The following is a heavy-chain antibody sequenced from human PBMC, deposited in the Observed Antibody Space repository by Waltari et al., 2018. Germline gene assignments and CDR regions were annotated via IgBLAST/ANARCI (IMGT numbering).Heavy chain of an antibody. CDR3: ARGLLSGTTDYFYHYMDV. Sequence: QVELVQSGAEVKKPGSSVKVYCKVSGDTFDFNRFLMTWVRQAPGQGLEWMGGIVPVVGSATYERKFQGRVTITADESTNTAYMELSSLRSEDTALYYCARGLLSGTTDYFYHYMDVWGKGTTVTISS. J-gene: IGHJ6*03. D-gene: IGHD1-7*01. V-gene: IGHV1-69*12. CDR2: IVPVVGSA. CDR1: GDTFDFNRFL.